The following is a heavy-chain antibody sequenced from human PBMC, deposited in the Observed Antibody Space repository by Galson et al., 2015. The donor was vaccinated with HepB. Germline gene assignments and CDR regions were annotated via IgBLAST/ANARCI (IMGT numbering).Heavy chain of an antibody. CDR2: ISSSSSYI. Sequence: SLRLSCAASGFTLSSYSMNWVRQAPGKGLEWVSSISSSSSYIYYADSVKGRFTISRDNAKNSLYLQMNSLRAEDTAVYYCARVMGVSGLHDFWSGYSGDGMDVWGQGTTVTVSS. V-gene: IGHV3-21*01. D-gene: IGHD3-3*01. CDR3: ARVMGVSGLHDFWSGYSGDGMDV. J-gene: IGHJ6*02. CDR1: GFTLSSYS.